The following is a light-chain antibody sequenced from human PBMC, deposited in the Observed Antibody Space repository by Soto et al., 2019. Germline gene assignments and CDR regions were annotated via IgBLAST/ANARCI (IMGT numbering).Light chain of an antibody. CDR1: QSVSSY. Sequence: EIVMTQSPATLSVSPGESATLSCRASQSVSSYLAWFQQKPGQAPRLLIYDASNRATGIPARFSGSGSGTDFTLTITSLEPEDFAVYYCQQRSNWPPTFGQGTKV. V-gene: IGKV3-11*01. CDR2: DAS. CDR3: QQRSNWPPT. J-gene: IGKJ1*01.